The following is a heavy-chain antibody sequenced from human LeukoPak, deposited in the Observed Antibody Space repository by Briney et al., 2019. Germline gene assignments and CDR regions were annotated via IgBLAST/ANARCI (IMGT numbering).Heavy chain of an antibody. Sequence: PGRSLRLSCAASGVTFSSYGMHWVRRAPGKGLEWVAVIWYDGSNKYYADSVKGRFTISRDNSKNTLHLQMNSLRAEDTAVYYCARTDIAAAGPNDYWGQGTLVTVSS. D-gene: IGHD6-13*01. CDR1: GVTFSSYG. V-gene: IGHV3-33*01. CDR2: IWYDGSNK. CDR3: ARTDIAAAGPNDY. J-gene: IGHJ4*02.